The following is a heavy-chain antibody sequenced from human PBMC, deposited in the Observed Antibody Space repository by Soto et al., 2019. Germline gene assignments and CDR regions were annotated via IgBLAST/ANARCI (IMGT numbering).Heavy chain of an antibody. Sequence: QVQLVESGGGVVQPGRSLRLSCAASGFTFSGYGMHWVRQAPGKVLEWVALISYDGSNKYYADSVKGRFTISRDNSKNTLYRQMNSLRAEDAAGYYCAKDKGPYSYGPYGMDVWGQGTTVTVSS. CDR3: AKDKGPYSYGPYGMDV. CDR2: ISYDGSNK. D-gene: IGHD5-18*01. J-gene: IGHJ6*02. CDR1: GFTFSGYG. V-gene: IGHV3-30*18.